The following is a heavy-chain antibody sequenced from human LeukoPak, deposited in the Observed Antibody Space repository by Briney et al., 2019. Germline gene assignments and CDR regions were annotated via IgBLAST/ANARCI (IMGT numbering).Heavy chain of an antibody. J-gene: IGHJ1*01. CDR2: IYTSGST. CDR3: ARDYRLTQIQD. V-gene: IGHV4-4*07. Sequence: SETLSLTCTVSGGSISGYYWSWIRQPAGKGLEWIGRIYTSGSTNYNPSLKSRVTMSVNTSKNHFSLKLSSVTAADTAVYYCARDYRLTQIQDWGQGTLVTVSS. CDR1: GGSISGYY. D-gene: IGHD1-26*01.